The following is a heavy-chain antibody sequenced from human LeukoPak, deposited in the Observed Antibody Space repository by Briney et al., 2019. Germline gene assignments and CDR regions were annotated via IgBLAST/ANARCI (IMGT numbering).Heavy chain of an antibody. CDR2: IYYSGST. CDR3: ARDRGSSLVTGAFDI. V-gene: IGHV4-59*01. CDR1: GGSISSYY. D-gene: IGHD6-13*01. Sequence: SETLSLTCTVSGGSISSYYWSWLRQPPGKGLEWIGYIYYSGSTNYNPSLKSRVTISVDTSKNQFSLKLSSVTAADTAVYYCARDRGSSLVTGAFDIWGQGTMVTVSS. J-gene: IGHJ3*02.